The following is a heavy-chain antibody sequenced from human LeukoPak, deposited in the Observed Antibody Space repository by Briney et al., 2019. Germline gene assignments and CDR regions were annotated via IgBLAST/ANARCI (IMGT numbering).Heavy chain of an antibody. Sequence: PGGSLRLSCAASGFTFSSYAMSWVRQAPGKGLEWVSAISGSGGSTYYADSVKGRFTISRDKSTNTLFLQMNSLRAEDTTVYYCAKVQSSSQSISTYYYYYDMDVWGQGTTVTVSS. J-gene: IGHJ6*02. D-gene: IGHD6-13*01. CDR3: AKVQSSSQSISTYYYYYDMDV. CDR1: GFTFSSYA. V-gene: IGHV3-23*01. CDR2: ISGSGGST.